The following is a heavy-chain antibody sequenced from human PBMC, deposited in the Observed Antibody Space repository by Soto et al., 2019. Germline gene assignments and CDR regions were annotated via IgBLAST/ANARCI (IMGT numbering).Heavy chain of an antibody. CDR2: ISGGGGST. CDR1: GFTFNNYA. J-gene: IGHJ4*02. D-gene: IGHD3-10*01. Sequence: EVQLLESGGGLVQPGGSLKLSCAASGFTFNNYAMTWVRQAPGKGLEWVSAISGGGGSTYYADSVKGRFTISRDNPNNALYLQMNSLRVEDTAIYFCAKDYNGNRNFAYWGQGSLVTVSS. V-gene: IGHV3-23*01. CDR3: AKDYNGNRNFAY.